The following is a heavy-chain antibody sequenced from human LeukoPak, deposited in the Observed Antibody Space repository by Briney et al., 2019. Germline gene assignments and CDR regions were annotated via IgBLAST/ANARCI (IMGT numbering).Heavy chain of an antibody. CDR2: ISYDGSNK. D-gene: IGHD2-15*01. V-gene: IGHV3-30*18. CDR3: AKDPLRYCGGGSCAYGMDV. J-gene: IGHJ6*02. Sequence: GGSLRLSCAASGFTISSYCMHWVRQAPCKGLEWGAVISYDGSNKYYADSEKGRFTIAKDNSKNRLYLQMNSRRAEHTAVYYCAKDPLRYCGGGSCAYGMDVWGQGPTVTVSS. CDR1: GFTISSYC.